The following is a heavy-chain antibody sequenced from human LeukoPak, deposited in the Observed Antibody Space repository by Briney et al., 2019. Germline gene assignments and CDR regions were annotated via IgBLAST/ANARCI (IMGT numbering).Heavy chain of an antibody. CDR2: ISPHNGNT. D-gene: IGHD2-21*01. CDR1: GYTFTSRG. J-gene: IGHJ4*02. Sequence: ASVKVSCKASGYTFTSRGISWVRQAPGQGLEWMGWISPHNGNTKYVQRLQGRVTMTADTSTSTAYMERRSLRSDDAAIYYCARELPSTYYFDYWGQGTLVAVSS. CDR3: ARELPSTYYFDY. V-gene: IGHV1-18*04.